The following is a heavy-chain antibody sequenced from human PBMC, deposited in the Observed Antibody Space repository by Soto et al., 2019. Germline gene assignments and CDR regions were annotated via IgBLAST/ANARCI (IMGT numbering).Heavy chain of an antibody. V-gene: IGHV3-30-3*01. J-gene: IGHJ6*01. CDR1: GLTFSLSA. CDR2: ISYEGNTK. D-gene: IGHD6-19*01. Sequence: SLRLSCAASGLTFSLSALHLVRRAPGKALDWLAVISYEGNTKFYADSVRGRFTISRDNSNDTVYLQMNSLRPEDTALYFRARENLFRGGWTYDMEVWGKGTTVTVSS. CDR3: ARENLFRGGWTYDMEV.